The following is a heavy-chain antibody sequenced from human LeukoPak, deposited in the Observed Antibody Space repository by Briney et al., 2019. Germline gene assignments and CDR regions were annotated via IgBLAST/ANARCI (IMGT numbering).Heavy chain of an antibody. J-gene: IGHJ6*02. CDR2: IDSSGGYI. D-gene: IGHD1-7*01. V-gene: IGHV3-21*01. CDR3: ARGGRTGTTRVVNYYGMDV. CDR1: GFTLSSYS. Sequence: GGSLRLSCAASGFTLSSYSMNWVRQAPGKALEWVASIDSSGGYIYYADSVKGRFTISRDNAKNSLYLQMNSLRAEDTAVYYCARGGRTGTTRVVNYYGMDVWGQGTTVTVSS.